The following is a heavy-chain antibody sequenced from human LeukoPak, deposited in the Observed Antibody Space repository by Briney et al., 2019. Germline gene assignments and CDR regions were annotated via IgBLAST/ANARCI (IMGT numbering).Heavy chain of an antibody. CDR1: GGSISDYY. J-gene: IGHJ1*01. CDR2: IYYTGST. V-gene: IGHV4-59*01. Sequence: PSETLSLTCTVSGGSISDYYWSWIRQPPGRGLEWIGYIYYTGSTKYNPSLKSRVTISADTSKNQFSLKLSSVTAADTAVYYCARDAVYFHHWGQGSLVTVSS. CDR3: ARDAVYFHH.